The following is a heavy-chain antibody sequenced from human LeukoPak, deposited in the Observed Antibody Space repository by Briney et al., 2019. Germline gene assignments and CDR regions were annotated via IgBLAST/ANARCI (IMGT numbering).Heavy chain of an antibody. Sequence: SETLSLTCTVSGGSISSYYWSWIRQTPGKGLEWIGNIFDSGDTNYNPSLQSRVTLSADTSKNQFSLRLSSVTSADTAVYYCARHFPGSNWFYNWFDPWGQGTLVTVSS. CDR3: ARHFPGSNWFYNWFDP. J-gene: IGHJ5*02. D-gene: IGHD6-13*01. V-gene: IGHV4-59*08. CDR1: GGSISSYY. CDR2: IFDSGDT.